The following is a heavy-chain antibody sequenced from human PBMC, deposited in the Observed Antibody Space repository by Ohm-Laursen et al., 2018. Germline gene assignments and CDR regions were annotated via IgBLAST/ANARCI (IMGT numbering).Heavy chain of an antibody. V-gene: IGHV3-11*01. Sequence: SLRLSCTASGFIFSDYYMSWIRQAPGKGLEWVSYISSSGSTIYYADSVKGRFTISRDNAKNSLYLQMNSLRAEDTAVYYCARARMWSYGTLYYFDYWGQGTLVTVSS. J-gene: IGHJ4*02. CDR1: GFIFSDYY. D-gene: IGHD2-21*01. CDR2: ISSSGSTI. CDR3: ARARMWSYGTLYYFDY.